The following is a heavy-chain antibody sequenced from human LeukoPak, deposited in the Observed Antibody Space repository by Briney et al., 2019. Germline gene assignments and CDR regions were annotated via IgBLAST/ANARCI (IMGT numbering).Heavy chain of an antibody. CDR3: ARGDYHDSGGYFA. D-gene: IGHD3-22*01. CDR2: ISDSGNA. CDR1: GASISSAYYY. V-gene: IGHV4-31*03. J-gene: IGHJ5*02. Sequence: SETLSLTCTVSGASISSAYYYWSWIRQLPGKGLVWIGYISDSGNASYNPSLESRVTISEDTSKNQFSLKLTSVTAADTAVYYCARGDYHDSGGYFAWGQGTLVTVSS.